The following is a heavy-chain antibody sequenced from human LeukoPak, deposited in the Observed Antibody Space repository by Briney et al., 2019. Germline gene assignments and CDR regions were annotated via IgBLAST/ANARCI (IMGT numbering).Heavy chain of an antibody. CDR2: IYHSGDT. V-gene: IGHV4-38-2*02. CDR3: AKGASSGWYYFDY. D-gene: IGHD6-19*01. Sequence: SETLSLTCIVSGYSITSGYYWGWIRQPPGKGLEWIGSIYHSGDTYYNPSLKSRVTISVDTSKNQFSLKLDSVTAADTAVYYCAKGASSGWYYFDYWGQGTLVTVSS. J-gene: IGHJ4*02. CDR1: GYSITSGYY.